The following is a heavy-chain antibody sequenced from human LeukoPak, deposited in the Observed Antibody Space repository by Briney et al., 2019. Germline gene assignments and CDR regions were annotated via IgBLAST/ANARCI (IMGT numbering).Heavy chain of an antibody. CDR1: GYSYTTYW. J-gene: IGHJ4*02. V-gene: IGHV5-51*01. CDR2: IYPVDSET. D-gene: IGHD3-22*01. CDR3: ASGDSSGHYRLPTEAY. Sequence: GESLKISCKGPGYSYTTYWIGWVRQMLGKGLEWMGIIYPVDSETKYSPSFEGQVSISADKSINTAYLQWSNLRASDSAMYYCASGDSSGHYRLPTEAYWGQGTLVTVSS.